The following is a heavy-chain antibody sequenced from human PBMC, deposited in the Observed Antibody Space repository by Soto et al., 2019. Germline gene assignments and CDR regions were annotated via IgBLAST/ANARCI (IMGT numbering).Heavy chain of an antibody. CDR1: GGTFSSYA. CDR3: ARDPPGSGSAHFDY. V-gene: IGHV1-69*13. CDR2: IIPIFGTA. J-gene: IGHJ4*02. Sequence: ASVKVSCKASGGTFSSYAISWVRQAPGQGLEWMGGIIPIFGTANYAQKFQGRVTITADESTSTAYMELSSLRSEDTAVYYCARDPPGSGSAHFDYWGQGTLVTVSS. D-gene: IGHD1-26*01.